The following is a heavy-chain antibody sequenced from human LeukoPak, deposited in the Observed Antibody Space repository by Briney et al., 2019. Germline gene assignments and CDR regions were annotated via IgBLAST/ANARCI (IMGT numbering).Heavy chain of an antibody. D-gene: IGHD3-22*01. J-gene: IGHJ3*02. CDR3: ARVTRITMIAVVILDAFDI. CDR2: SSAYNGNT. Sequence: ASVKVSCKASGYTFTSYGISWVRQAPGQGLEWMGWSSAYNGNTNYAQKLQGRVTMTTDTSTSTAYMELRSLRSDDTAVYYCARVTRITMIAVVILDAFDIWGQGTMVTVSS. CDR1: GYTFTSYG. V-gene: IGHV1-18*01.